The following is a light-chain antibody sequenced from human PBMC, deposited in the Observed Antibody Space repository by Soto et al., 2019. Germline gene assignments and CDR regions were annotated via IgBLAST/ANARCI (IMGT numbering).Light chain of an antibody. CDR2: NND. CDR3: APWDDNLNGWV. V-gene: IGLV1-44*01. J-gene: IGLJ3*02. CDR1: SSNIGSNT. Sequence: QSVLTQPPSASGTPGQRVTISCSGSSSNIGSNTVNWYQHLPGTAPKLLIYNNDQRPSGVPDRFSGSKSGTSASLAISGLQSEDEADYYCAPWDDNLNGWVFGGGTKLTVL.